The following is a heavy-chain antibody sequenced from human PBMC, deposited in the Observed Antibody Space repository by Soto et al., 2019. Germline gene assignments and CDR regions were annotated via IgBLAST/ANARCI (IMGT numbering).Heavy chain of an antibody. CDR2: IYYSGST. CDR3: ARGTGLPAYYFDY. CDR1: GGSISSGDYY. D-gene: IGHD3-9*01. Sequence: QVQLQESGPGLVKPSQTLSLTCTVSGGSISSGDYYWSWIRQPPGKGLEWIGYIYYSGSTYYNPSLQSRVTISVETSKNQFSLKLSSVTAADTAVDYCARGTGLPAYYFDYWGQGTLVTVSS. V-gene: IGHV4-30-4*01. J-gene: IGHJ4*02.